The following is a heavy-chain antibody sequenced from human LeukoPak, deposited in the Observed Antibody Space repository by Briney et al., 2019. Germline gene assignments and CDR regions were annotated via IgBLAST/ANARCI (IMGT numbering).Heavy chain of an antibody. V-gene: IGHV1-2*02. CDR3: ARGEVVPATVWYDY. D-gene: IGHD2-2*01. CDR2: IDPNSGGT. CDR1: GYTFTGYY. Sequence: ASVKVSYKASGYTFTGYYMHWVRQAPGQGLEWMGWIDPNSGGTNYAQKFQGRVTMTRDTSISTAYMELSRLRSDDTAVYYCARGEVVPATVWYDYWGQGTLVTVSS. J-gene: IGHJ4*02.